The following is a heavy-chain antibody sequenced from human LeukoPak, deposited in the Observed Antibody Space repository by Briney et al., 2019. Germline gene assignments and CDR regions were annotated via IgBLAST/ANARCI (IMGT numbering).Heavy chain of an antibody. Sequence: GGSLRLSCAASGFTVSSNYMNWVRQAPGKGLEWVAFIRYDGSNKYYADSVKGRFTISRDNSKNTLYLQMNSLRAEDTAVYYCARGGKRAVAGTRSPQYFQHWGQGTLVTVSS. D-gene: IGHD6-19*01. CDR2: IRYDGSNK. J-gene: IGHJ1*01. CDR3: ARGGKRAVAGTRSPQYFQH. CDR1: GFTVSSNY. V-gene: IGHV3-30*02.